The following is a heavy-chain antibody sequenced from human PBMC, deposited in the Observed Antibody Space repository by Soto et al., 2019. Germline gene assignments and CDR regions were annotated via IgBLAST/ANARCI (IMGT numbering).Heavy chain of an antibody. CDR3: AGPWNKQ. CDR1: GYTFTSYD. CDR2: MNPNSGNT. Sequence: QVQLVQSGAEVKKPGASVKVSCKASGYTFTSYDINWVRQATGQGLEWMGWMNPNSGNTGYAQQFQGRVTMTRDTSTRTAYMELGSLTDEDTAVYYCAGPWNKQWGQGTPVTVSS. D-gene: IGHD1-1*01. J-gene: IGHJ4*02. V-gene: IGHV1-8*01.